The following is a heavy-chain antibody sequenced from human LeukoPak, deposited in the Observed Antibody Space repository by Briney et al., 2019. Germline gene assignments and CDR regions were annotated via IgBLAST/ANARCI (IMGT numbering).Heavy chain of an antibody. J-gene: IGHJ4*02. Sequence: ASVKVSCKASGYTFTDYYLHWVRQAPGQGLEWMGWINPNSDDTNYAQKFQGRVTMTRDTSISTAHMEMSRLRSDDTAVYYCARANFLYCSSTTCLFDYWGQGTLVTVSS. V-gene: IGHV1-2*02. CDR1: GYTFTDYY. CDR2: INPNSDDT. D-gene: IGHD2-2*01. CDR3: ARANFLYCSSTTCLFDY.